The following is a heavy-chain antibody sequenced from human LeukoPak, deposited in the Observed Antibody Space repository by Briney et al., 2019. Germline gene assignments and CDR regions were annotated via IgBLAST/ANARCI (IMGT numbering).Heavy chain of an antibody. CDR2: FDPEDGET. J-gene: IGHJ4*02. CDR3: APQLGYCSSTSCYTGDY. D-gene: IGHD2-2*02. Sequence: ASVKVSCKVSGYTLTELSMHWVRQAPGKGLEWMGGFDPEDGETIYAQKFQGRVTMTEDTSTDTAYMELSSLRSEDTAVYYCAPQLGYCSSTSCYTGDYWGQGTLVTVSS. CDR1: GYTLTELS. V-gene: IGHV1-24*01.